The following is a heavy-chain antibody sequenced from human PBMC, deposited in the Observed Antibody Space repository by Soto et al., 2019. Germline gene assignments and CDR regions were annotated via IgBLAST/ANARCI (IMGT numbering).Heavy chain of an antibody. CDR2: IYYSGST. D-gene: IGHD6-13*01. CDR3: AREGVSSSWYNYYGMDV. CDR1: GGSISSYY. V-gene: IGHV4-59*01. Sequence: PSETLSLTCTVSGGSISSYYWSWIRQPPGKGLEWIGYIYYSGSTNYNPSLESRVTISVDTSKNQFSLKLSSVTAADTAVYYCAREGVSSSWYNYYGMDVWGQGTTVT. J-gene: IGHJ6*02.